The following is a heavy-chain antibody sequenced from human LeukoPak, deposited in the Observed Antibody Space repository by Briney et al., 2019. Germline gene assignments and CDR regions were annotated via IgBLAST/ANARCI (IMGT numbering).Heavy chain of an antibody. J-gene: IGHJ4*02. Sequence: GRSLRLSCAASGFTLSSYSMDWVRQAPGKGLEWVSSISSSSSYRYYADSVKGRFTISRDNAKNSLYLQMNSLRADDTAVYYCARGVGSGYTDYWGQGALVTVSS. D-gene: IGHD3-22*01. CDR3: ARGVGSGYTDY. V-gene: IGHV3-21*04. CDR1: GFTLSSYS. CDR2: ISSSSSYR.